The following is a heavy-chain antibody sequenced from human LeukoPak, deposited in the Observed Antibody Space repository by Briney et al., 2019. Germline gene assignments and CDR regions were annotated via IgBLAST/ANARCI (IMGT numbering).Heavy chain of an antibody. CDR2: ISSSSSYI. V-gene: IGHV3-21*01. CDR1: GFTLSSYS. D-gene: IGHD1-20*01. CDR3: AREKLGITGTTAHDY. Sequence: PGGSLRLSCAASGFTLSSYSMNWVRQAPGKGLEWVSSISSSSSYIYYADSVKGRFTISRDNAKNSLYLQMNSLRAEDTAVYYCAREKLGITGTTAHDYWGQGTLVTVSS. J-gene: IGHJ4*02.